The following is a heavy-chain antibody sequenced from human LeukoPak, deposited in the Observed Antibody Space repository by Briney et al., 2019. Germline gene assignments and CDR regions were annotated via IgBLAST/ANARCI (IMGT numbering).Heavy chain of an antibody. CDR2: IAVSNGLT. CDR3: VRSYGLEGDY. Sequence: ASVKVSCKASGYSFTGYGVAWVRQAPGQGLEWMSWIAVSNGLTNYAENLQGRLTLSTDTSTSSAFMELRNLTSDDTAVYFCVRSYGLEGDYWGRGTLVTVSS. D-gene: IGHD3-16*01. J-gene: IGHJ4*02. V-gene: IGHV1-18*01. CDR1: GYSFTGYG.